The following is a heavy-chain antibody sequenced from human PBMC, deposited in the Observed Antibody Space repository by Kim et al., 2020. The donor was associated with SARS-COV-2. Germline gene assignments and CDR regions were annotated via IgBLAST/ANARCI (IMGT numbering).Heavy chain of an antibody. CDR1: GYSFTSYW. CDR3: ARQFYYYDSSGYYYGGYYYGLDV. V-gene: IGHV5-51*01. D-gene: IGHD3-22*01. J-gene: IGHJ6*02. Sequence: GESLKISCKGSGYSFTSYWIGWVRQMPGKGLEWMGIIYPGDSDTRYSPSFQGQVTISADKSIRTAYLQWSSLKASDTAMYYCARQFYYYDSSGYYYGGYYYGLDVWGQGTTVTVSS. CDR2: IYPGDSDT.